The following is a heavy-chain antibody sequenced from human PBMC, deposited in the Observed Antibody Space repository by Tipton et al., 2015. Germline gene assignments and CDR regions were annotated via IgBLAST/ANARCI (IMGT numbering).Heavy chain of an antibody. D-gene: IGHD1-1*01. CDR2: IYYSGST. CDR1: GGSFSDYY. V-gene: IGHV4-59*01. Sequence: TLSLTCTVSGGSFSDYYWSWIRQSPGEGLEWIGYIYYSGSTNYNPSLRSRVAMSMDTSKNQFSLKLSSVIAADTAVYYCARRGDWNLRFFDYWGQGTLVTVSS. CDR3: ARRGDWNLRFFDY. J-gene: IGHJ4*02.